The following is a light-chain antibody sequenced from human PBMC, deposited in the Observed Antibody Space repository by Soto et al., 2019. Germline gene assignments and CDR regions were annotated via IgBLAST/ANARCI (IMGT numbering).Light chain of an antibody. CDR1: TTDIDNYDS. V-gene: IGLV2-18*02. J-gene: IGLJ3*02. CDR3: QSYDNSLSGSWV. Sequence: QSVLTQPPSVSGSPGQSVTISCTATTTDIDNYDSVSWYQQAPGTAPKLIIYDVNNRPSGAPDRFSGSTSGNTASPTISGLQAEDETDYFCQSYDNSLSGSWVFGGGTKVTVL. CDR2: DVN.